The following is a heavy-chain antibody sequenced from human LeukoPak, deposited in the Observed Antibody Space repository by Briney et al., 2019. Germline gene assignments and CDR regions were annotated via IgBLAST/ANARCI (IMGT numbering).Heavy chain of an antibody. J-gene: IGHJ4*02. CDR1: GGSFSGYY. D-gene: IGHD2-2*01. CDR3: ARVGYCSSTSCYVGDY. Sequence: PSETLSLTCAVYGGSFSGYYWSWIRQPPGKGLEWIGEINHSGSTNYNPSLKSRVTISVDTSKHQFSLKLSAVTAADTAVYYCARVGYCSSTSCYVGDYWGQGTLVTVSS. V-gene: IGHV4-34*01. CDR2: INHSGST.